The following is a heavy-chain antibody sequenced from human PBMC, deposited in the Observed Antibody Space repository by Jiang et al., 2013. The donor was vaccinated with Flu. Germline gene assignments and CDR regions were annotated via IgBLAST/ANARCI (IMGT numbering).Heavy chain of an antibody. D-gene: IGHD6-6*01. V-gene: IGHV1-69*06. CDR3: ARDGPAITRIAARPGDDAFDI. CDR2: IIPXFGTA. Sequence: SGGTFSSYAISWVRQAPGQGLEWMGGIIPXFGTANYAQKFQGRVTITAAKSTSTAYMELSSLRSEDTAVYYCARDGPAITRIAARPGDDAFDIWGQGTMVTVSS. CDR1: GGTFSSYA. J-gene: IGHJ3*02.